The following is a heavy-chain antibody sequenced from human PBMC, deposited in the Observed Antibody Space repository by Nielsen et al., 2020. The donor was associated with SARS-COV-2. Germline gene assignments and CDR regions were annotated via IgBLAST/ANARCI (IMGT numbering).Heavy chain of an antibody. Sequence: GESLKISCAASGFTFSSYAMSWVRQAPGKGLEWVSAISGSGGSTYYADSVKGRFTISRDNSKNTLYLQMNSLRAEDTAVYYCARGRMITFGGVILWGQGTLVTVSS. CDR3: ARGRMITFGGVIL. CDR2: ISGSGGST. J-gene: IGHJ4*02. D-gene: IGHD3-16*02. CDR1: GFTFSSYA. V-gene: IGHV3-23*01.